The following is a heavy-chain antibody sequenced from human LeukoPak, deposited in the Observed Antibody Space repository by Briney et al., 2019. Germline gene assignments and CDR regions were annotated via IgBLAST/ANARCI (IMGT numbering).Heavy chain of an antibody. CDR2: ISGSGATT. J-gene: IGHJ5*02. CDR1: GFTFSSYA. CDR3: VIRGSSTSVGFDP. D-gene: IGHD2-2*01. Sequence: GGSLRLSCAASGFTFSSYALSWVRQAPGKGLEWVSAISGSGATTYYADSLKGRFTISRDNPKSTLYLEMNSLRAEDTAVYYCVIRGSSTSVGFDPWGQGTLVTVSS. V-gene: IGHV3-23*01.